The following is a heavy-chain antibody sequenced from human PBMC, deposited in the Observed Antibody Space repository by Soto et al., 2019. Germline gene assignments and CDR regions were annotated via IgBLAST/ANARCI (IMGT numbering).Heavy chain of an antibody. V-gene: IGHV4-39*01. D-gene: IGHD6-13*01. CDR3: ARHGDIAAAGIFDY. CDR2: IYYSGST. Sequence: SETLSLTCTVSGGSISSSSYYWGWIRQPPGKGLEWIGSIYYSGSTYYNPSLKSRVTISVDTSKNQFSLKLSSVTAADTAVYYCARHGDIAAAGIFDYWGQGTLVTVSS. J-gene: IGHJ4*02. CDR1: GGSISSSSYY.